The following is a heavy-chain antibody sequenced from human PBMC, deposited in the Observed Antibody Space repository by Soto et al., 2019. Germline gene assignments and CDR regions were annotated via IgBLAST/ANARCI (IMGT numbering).Heavy chain of an antibody. CDR1: GYTFTGYY. J-gene: IGHJ5*02. V-gene: IGHV1-2*02. CDR3: ARDYGDYENWFDP. Sequence: ASVKVSCKASGYTFTGYYMHWVRQAPGQGLEWMGWINPNSGGAHYAQKFQGRVTMTRDTSISTAYMELSRLRSDDTAVYYCARDYGDYENWFDPWGQGTPVTVSS. CDR2: INPNSGGA. D-gene: IGHD4-17*01.